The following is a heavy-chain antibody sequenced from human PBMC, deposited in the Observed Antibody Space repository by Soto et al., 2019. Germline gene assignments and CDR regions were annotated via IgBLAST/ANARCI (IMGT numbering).Heavy chain of an antibody. Sequence: ETLSLTCAVYGGSFRGYYWIWIRQPPGKGLEWIGEINHSGSTNYNPSLKSRVTISVDTSKNQFSLKLSSVTAADTAVYYCARGGGDIVVVPAAPYYMDVWGKGTTVTVSS. CDR3: ARGGGDIVVVPAAPYYMDV. V-gene: IGHV4-34*01. CDR1: GGSFRGYY. D-gene: IGHD2-2*01. J-gene: IGHJ6*03. CDR2: INHSGST.